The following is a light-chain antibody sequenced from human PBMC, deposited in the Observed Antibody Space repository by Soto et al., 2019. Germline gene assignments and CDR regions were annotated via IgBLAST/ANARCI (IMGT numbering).Light chain of an antibody. Sequence: EIVLTQSPGTLSLSPGERATLSCRASQSVSSSYLARYQQKPGQAPRLLIYGASSRATGIPDGFSGSGSGTDFTLTISRLEPEDFAVYYCQQYGSSPWTFGQGTKVDIK. CDR1: QSVSSSY. V-gene: IGKV3-20*01. CDR3: QQYGSSPWT. J-gene: IGKJ1*01. CDR2: GAS.